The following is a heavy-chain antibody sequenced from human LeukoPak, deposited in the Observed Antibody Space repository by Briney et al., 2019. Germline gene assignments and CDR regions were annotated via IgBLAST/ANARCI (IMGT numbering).Heavy chain of an antibody. D-gene: IGHD5-18*01. CDR3: ARCGIETGYRFDY. V-gene: IGHV4-39*07. CDR1: GGSISSSMYY. J-gene: IGHJ4*02. Sequence: SETLSLTRIVSGGSISSSMYYWGWTRQPPGKGLEWIGSMYSSGTTYYNPSLKSRVMISVDTSKNQVSLKLNSVTAADTALYYCARCGIETGYRFDYWGQGILVTVSS. CDR2: MYSSGTT.